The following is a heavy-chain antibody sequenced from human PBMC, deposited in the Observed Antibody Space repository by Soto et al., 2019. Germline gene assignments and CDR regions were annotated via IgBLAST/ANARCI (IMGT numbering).Heavy chain of an antibody. CDR1: GFTFSSYG. CDR3: ARDLADIVVVPSAIGTYYYYYGMDV. CDR2: IWYDGSNK. J-gene: IGHJ6*04. Sequence: GGSLRLSCAASGFTFSSYGMHWVRQAPGKGLEWVAVIWYDGSNKYYADSVKGRFTISRDNSKNTLYLQMNSLRAEDTAVYYCARDLADIVVVPSAIGTYYYYYGMDVWGKGTTVTVAS. D-gene: IGHD2-2*01. V-gene: IGHV3-33*01.